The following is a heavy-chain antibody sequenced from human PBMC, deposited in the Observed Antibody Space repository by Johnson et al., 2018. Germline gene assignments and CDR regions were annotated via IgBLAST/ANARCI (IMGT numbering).Heavy chain of an antibody. CDR2: INSDGSST. Sequence: VQLVESGGGLVQPGGSLRLSCAASGFTFSSYWMHWVRQAPGKGLVWVSRINSDGSSTSYADSVKGRFTISRDNAKNTMYLQMNSMRAEDTAVYYCARVGGHYYDSSGYYLQHWGQGTLVTVSS. V-gene: IGHV3-74*02. J-gene: IGHJ1*01. CDR3: ARVGGHYYDSSGYYLQH. CDR1: GFTFSSYW. D-gene: IGHD3-22*01.